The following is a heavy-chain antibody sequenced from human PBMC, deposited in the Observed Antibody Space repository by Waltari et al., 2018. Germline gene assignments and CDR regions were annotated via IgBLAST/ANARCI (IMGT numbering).Heavy chain of an antibody. CDR2: INPNTGGT. CDR3: ARQAARNFDY. V-gene: IGHV1-2*02. J-gene: IGHJ4*02. CDR1: GYNFIGYY. Sequence: QVQLVQSGAEVKKPGASVNVSCKASGYNFIGYYIHWVRQAPGQGPEWMGWINPNTGGTKYAQKYQGRVTLTRDTSISTAYMELSSLGSDDMAVFYCARQAARNFDYWGQGTLVTVSS.